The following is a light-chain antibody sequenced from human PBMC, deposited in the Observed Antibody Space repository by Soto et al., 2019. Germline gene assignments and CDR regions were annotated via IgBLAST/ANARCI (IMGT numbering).Light chain of an antibody. CDR3: QLYGASSIT. Sequence: EIVLTQSPGTLSLSPGERATLSCWASQSVSSSNLAWYQQKPGQAPKLLIYGASRRATGIPGRFSGSGSGTDFTLIISRLAPEDFAVYYCQLYGASSITFGQGTRLEIQ. CDR2: GAS. CDR1: QSVSSSN. J-gene: IGKJ5*01. V-gene: IGKV3-20*01.